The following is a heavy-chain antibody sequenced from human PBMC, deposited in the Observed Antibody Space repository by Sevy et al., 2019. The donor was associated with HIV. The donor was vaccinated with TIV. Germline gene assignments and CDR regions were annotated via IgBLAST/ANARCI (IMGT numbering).Heavy chain of an antibody. Sequence: GGSLRLSCTASGFSFGDYAMNWVRQAPGKGLEWVAFLKNKARGGTLDHAPSVKGRFTISRDDSKSIVYLQMNDLRTADTGFYYCTRGKGAQSIFDYWGQGALVTVSS. CDR2: LKNKARGGTL. CDR1: GFSFGDYA. D-gene: IGHD3-16*01. CDR3: TRGKGAQSIFDY. V-gene: IGHV3-49*04. J-gene: IGHJ4*02.